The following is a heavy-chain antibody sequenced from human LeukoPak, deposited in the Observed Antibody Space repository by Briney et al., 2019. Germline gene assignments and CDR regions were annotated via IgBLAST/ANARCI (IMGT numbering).Heavy chain of an antibody. CDR1: GDFISSSFF. Sequence: NPSETLSLTCTVSGDFISSSFFWVWLRQTPGSGLQWIGSLYSTGTTYSNPSLAGRVTMSIDSSKNQLSLKLRSVTAADTAVYYCATQWSVINTRRFAIWGQGSRVSVSS. V-gene: IGHV4-38-2*02. CDR3: ATQWSVINTRRFAI. CDR2: LYSTGTT. D-gene: IGHD2-15*01. J-gene: IGHJ3*02.